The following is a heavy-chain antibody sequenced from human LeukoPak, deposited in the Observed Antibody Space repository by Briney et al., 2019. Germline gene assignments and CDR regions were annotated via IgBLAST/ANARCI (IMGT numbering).Heavy chain of an antibody. CDR2: MSNDGSIK. CDR1: GFTFSGYT. V-gene: IGHV3-30-3*01. D-gene: IGHD3-22*01. J-gene: IGHJ4*02. CDR3: AKDEGYDSSGYYHTFFDY. Sequence: QPGGSLRLSCAASGFTFSGYTIHWVRQAPGKGLEWVAVMSNDGSIKKYANSVKGRFTISRDNSKNTLYLQMDSLRAEDTAVYYCAKDEGYDSSGYYHTFFDYWGQGTLVTVSS.